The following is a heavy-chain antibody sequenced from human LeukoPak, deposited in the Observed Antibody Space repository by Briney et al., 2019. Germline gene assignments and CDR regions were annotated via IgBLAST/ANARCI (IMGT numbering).Heavy chain of an antibody. Sequence: SETLSLTCTVSGGSISSSSYYWGWIRQPPGKGLEWIGSIYYSGSTYYNPSLKSRVTISVDTSKNQFSLKLSSVTAADTAVYYRAREKDYDILTGYYKGAFDIWGQGTMVTVSS. CDR1: GGSISSSSYY. D-gene: IGHD3-9*01. J-gene: IGHJ3*02. V-gene: IGHV4-39*07. CDR2: IYYSGST. CDR3: AREKDYDILTGYYKGAFDI.